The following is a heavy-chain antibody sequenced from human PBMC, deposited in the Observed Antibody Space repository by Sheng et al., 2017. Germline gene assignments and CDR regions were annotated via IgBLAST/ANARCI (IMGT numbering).Heavy chain of an antibody. CDR1: GGSVSSDLSY. CDR3: ARPHGESLFYYLDY. V-gene: IGHV4-61*01. Sequence: QVQLLESGPGLVKPSETLSLTCIVFGGSVSSDLSYWSWVRQSPGKGLEWIGYLSHSGTTSYNPSLRSRVTISADRSQNQFSLRLSSVTAADTAVYYCARPHGESLFYYLDYWGQGILVTVSP. D-gene: IGHD2-21*01. J-gene: IGHJ4*02. CDR2: LSHSGTT.